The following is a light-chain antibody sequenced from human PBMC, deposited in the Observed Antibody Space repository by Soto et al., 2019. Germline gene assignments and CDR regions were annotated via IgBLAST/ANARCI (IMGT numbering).Light chain of an antibody. J-gene: IGKJ5*01. V-gene: IGKV3-15*01. CDR1: QSVSSN. CDR2: GAS. Sequence: IAMTQSPATLSVSPGERATLSCRASQSVSSNLAWYQQKPGQTPRLLIYGASTRATGIPARFSGSGSGTDFTLTISRLEPEDFAVYYCQQYGSSPITFGQGTRLEIK. CDR3: QQYGSSPIT.